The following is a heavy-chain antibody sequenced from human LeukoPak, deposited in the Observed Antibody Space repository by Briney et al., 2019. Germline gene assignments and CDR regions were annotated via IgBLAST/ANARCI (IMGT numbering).Heavy chain of an antibody. J-gene: IGHJ5*02. CDR2: INPNSGGT. D-gene: IGHD3-22*01. CDR3: ARVRYYYGSSGYYDP. Sequence: GASVKVSCKASGYTFTGYYMHWVRQAPGQGLEWMGWINPNSGGTNYAQKFQGRVTMTRDTSISTAYMELSRLRSDDTAVYYCARVRYYYGSSGYYDPWGQGTLVTVSS. CDR1: GYTFTGYY. V-gene: IGHV1-2*02.